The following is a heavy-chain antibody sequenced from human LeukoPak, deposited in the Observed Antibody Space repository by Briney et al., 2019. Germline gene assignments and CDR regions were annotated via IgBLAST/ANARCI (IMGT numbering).Heavy chain of an antibody. V-gene: IGHV1-24*01. D-gene: IGHD3-9*01. J-gene: IGHJ4*02. CDR2: FDPEDGET. CDR3: ATARKLHYDILTGYYNVHYFDY. Sequence: ASVKVSCKVSGYTLTELSMHWVRQAPGKGLEWMGGFDPEDGETIYAQKFQGRVTMTEDTSTDTAYMELSSLRSEDTAVYYCATARKLHYDILTGYYNVHYFDYWGQGTLVTVSS. CDR1: GYTLTELS.